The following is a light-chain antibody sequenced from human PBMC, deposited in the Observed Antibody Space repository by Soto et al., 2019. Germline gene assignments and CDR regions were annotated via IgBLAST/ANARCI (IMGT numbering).Light chain of an antibody. CDR3: CSYTRSGTLI. Sequence: QSVLTRPASVSGAPGQAITISCTGTSSDVGSYNLVSWYQQHPGKAPKLMIYEGSKRPSGVSNRFSGSKSGNTASLTVSGLQAEDEADYYCCSYTRSGTLIFGTG. J-gene: IGLJ1*01. V-gene: IGLV2-14*02. CDR1: SSDVGSYNL. CDR2: EGS.